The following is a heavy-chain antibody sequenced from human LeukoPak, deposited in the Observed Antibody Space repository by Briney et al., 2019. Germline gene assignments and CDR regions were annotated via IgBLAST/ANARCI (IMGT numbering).Heavy chain of an antibody. V-gene: IGHV3-11*03. J-gene: IGHJ4*02. CDR1: GFTFSDYY. CDR3: AKSFGGVIANTVDY. Sequence: GGSLRLSCAASGFTFSDYYMSWIRQAPGKGLEWVSYISTGSSIINYADSVKGRFTISRDNAKNSLYLQMNSLRAEDTAVYYCAKSFGGVIANTVDYWGQGTLVTVSS. CDR2: ISTGSSII. D-gene: IGHD3-16*02.